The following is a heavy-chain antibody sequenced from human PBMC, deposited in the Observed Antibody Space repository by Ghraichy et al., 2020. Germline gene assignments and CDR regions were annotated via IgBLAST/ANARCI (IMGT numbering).Heavy chain of an antibody. CDR3: ANDRKSSSDYFDY. D-gene: IGHD6-6*01. CDR1: GFSVNNNF. CDR2: ISSGGNT. V-gene: IGHV3-53*01. Sequence: GSLRLSCVASGFSVNNNFMSWVRQPPGKGLEWVSLISSGGNTYYADSVKGRFTISRDKSKNTLFLQMHSLRAEDTAIYFCANDRKSSSDYFDYWGQGVLVTVSS. J-gene: IGHJ4*02.